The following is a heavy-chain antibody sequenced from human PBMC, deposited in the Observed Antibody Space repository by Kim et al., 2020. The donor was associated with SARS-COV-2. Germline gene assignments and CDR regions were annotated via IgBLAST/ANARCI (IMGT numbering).Heavy chain of an antibody. V-gene: IGHV3-23*01. D-gene: IGHD3-22*01. CDR3: AKTFSVITFFDY. CDR2: IRGSGGST. J-gene: IGHJ4*02. Sequence: GGSLRLSCAASGFIFSSYAMSWVRQAPGKGLEWDSAIRGSGGSTYYADSVNGRFTIPRDNSNNTLYLQMNSLRAEDTSVYYCAKTFSVITFFDYFGQVTLVTVSS. CDR1: GFIFSSYA.